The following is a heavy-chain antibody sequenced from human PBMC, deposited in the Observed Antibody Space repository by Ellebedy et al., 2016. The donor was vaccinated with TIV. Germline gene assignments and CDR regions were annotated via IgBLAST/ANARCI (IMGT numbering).Heavy chain of an antibody. CDR3: ASLSSGRWFVDY. V-gene: IGHV3-66*01. J-gene: IGHJ4*02. D-gene: IGHD3-22*01. Sequence: GESLKISCAASGFTFSAFSMNWVRQAPGKGLEWVSVIYSGGSTYYADSVKGRFTISRDNSKNTLYLQMNSLRAEDTAVYYCASLSSGRWFVDYWGQGTLVTVSS. CDR2: IYSGGST. CDR1: GFTFSAFS.